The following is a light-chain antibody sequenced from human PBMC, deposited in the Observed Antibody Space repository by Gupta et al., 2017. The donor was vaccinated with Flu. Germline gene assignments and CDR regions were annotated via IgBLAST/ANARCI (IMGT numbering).Light chain of an antibody. CDR1: QDISNY. V-gene: IGKV1-33*01. CDR2: DAS. Sequence: SPSSLSASVGDRVTITCQASQDISNYLSWYQQKPGKAPKLLIYDASNLETGVPSRFSGSGSGTDFTFTISSLQPEDIATYYCQQYDNLPLTFGHGTKVDIK. CDR3: QQYDNLPLT. J-gene: IGKJ3*01.